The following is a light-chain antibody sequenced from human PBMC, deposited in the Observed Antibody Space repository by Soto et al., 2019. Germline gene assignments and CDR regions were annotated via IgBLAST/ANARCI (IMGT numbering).Light chain of an antibody. V-gene: IGKV3-15*01. CDR2: GAS. CDR1: QSVSID. CDR3: QQYNNWPLT. J-gene: IGKJ1*01. Sequence: EIVMTQSPATLSVSPGERATFPCRASQSVSIDLAWYQQKPGQAPRLLIYGASTRATGIPARFSGSGSGTEFTLTISSLQSEDFAVYYCQQYNNWPLTFGQGTKVDIK.